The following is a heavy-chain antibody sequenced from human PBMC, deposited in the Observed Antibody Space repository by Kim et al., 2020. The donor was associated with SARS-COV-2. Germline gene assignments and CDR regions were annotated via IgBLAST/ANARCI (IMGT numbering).Heavy chain of an antibody. V-gene: IGHV3-23*01. CDR3: AKNRRFSSSSPFDY. D-gene: IGHD6-6*01. J-gene: IGHJ4*02. Sequence: STYSADAVKGRFTISRDNSKNTLSLQMNSLRAEDTAVYYCAKNRRFSSSSPFDYWGQGTLVTVSS. CDR2: ST.